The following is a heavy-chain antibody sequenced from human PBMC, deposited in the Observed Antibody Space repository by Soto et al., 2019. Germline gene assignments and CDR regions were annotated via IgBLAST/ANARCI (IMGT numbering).Heavy chain of an antibody. J-gene: IGHJ6*02. V-gene: IGHV4-34*01. Sequence: SETLSLTCTVSGDSISSYYWSWIRQPPGKGLEWIGEINHSGSTNYNPSLKSRVTISVDTSKNQFSLKLSSVTAADTAVYYCARDKHRLYYYDSSGYYYGGNYYYYGMDVWGQGTTVTVSS. CDR3: ARDKHRLYYYDSSGYYYGGNYYYYGMDV. CDR1: GDSISSYY. D-gene: IGHD3-22*01. CDR2: INHSGST.